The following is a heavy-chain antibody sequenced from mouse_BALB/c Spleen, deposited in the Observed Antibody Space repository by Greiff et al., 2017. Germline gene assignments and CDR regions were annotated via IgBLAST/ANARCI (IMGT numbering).Heavy chain of an antibody. Sequence: EVKLVESGGGLVQPGGSRKLSCAASGFTFSSFGMHWVRQAPEKGLEWVAYISSGSSTIYYADTVKGRFTISRDNPKNTLFLQMTSLRSEDTAMYDCAREGYYYGSSPDYWGQGTTLTVSS. V-gene: IGHV5-17*02. CDR2: ISSGSSTI. CDR1: GFTFSSFG. J-gene: IGHJ2*01. CDR3: AREGYYYGSSPDY. D-gene: IGHD1-1*01.